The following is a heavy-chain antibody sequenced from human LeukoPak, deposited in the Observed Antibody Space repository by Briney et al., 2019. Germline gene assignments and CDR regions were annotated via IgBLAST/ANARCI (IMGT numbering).Heavy chain of an antibody. Sequence: PSETLSLTCTVSGGSISGYHWSWIRQAPGKGLEWLGYIYYSGSSNYNPSLKSRVTMSADTSKNQFSLKLSSVTAADTAVYYCARVPRSYYYYYYMDVWGKGTTVTVSS. CDR2: IYYSGSS. CDR1: GGSISGYH. V-gene: IGHV4-59*01. J-gene: IGHJ6*03. CDR3: ARVPRSYYYYYYMDV.